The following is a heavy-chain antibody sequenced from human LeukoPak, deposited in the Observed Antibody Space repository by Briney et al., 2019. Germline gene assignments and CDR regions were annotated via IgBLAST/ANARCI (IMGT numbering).Heavy chain of an antibody. Sequence: GGSLRLSCAASGFTFSSYAMSWVRQAPGKGREWVSAISGRGGSTYYADSVKGRFTISRDNSKNTLYLQMNSLRGEDTAVYYCAKVGADYGDCVNFFDYWGERTLVTVSS. CDR3: AKVGADYGDCVNFFDY. CDR1: GFTFSSYA. V-gene: IGHV3-23*01. D-gene: IGHD4-17*01. J-gene: IGHJ4*02. CDR2: ISGRGGST.